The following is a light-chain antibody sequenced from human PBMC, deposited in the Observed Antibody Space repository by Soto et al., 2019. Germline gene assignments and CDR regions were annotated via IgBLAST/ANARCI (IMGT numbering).Light chain of an antibody. CDR1: QSINNW. V-gene: IGKV1-5*01. Sequence: DIQMTQSPSTLSASVGDRVTITCRASQSINNWLAWYQQKPGKAPKFLIYDASNLESGVPSRFSGSASGTEFTLTISSLQPDDFATYYCQQYNSYSMTFGRGTKVDI. CDR3: QQYNSYSMT. J-gene: IGKJ1*01. CDR2: DAS.